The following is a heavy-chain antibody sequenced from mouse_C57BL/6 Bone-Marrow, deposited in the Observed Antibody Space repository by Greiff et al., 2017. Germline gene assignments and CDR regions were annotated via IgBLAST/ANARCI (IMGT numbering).Heavy chain of an antibody. D-gene: IGHD1-1*01. CDR3: ARADYYGSSRYFDV. CDR2: IWTGGGT. J-gene: IGHJ1*03. V-gene: IGHV2-9-1*01. Sequence: VKLVESGPGLVAPSQSLSITCTVSGFSLTSYAISWVRQPPGKGLEWLGVIWTGGGTNYNSALKSRLSISKDNSKSQVFLKMNSLQTDDTARYYCARADYYGSSRYFDVWGTGTTVTVSS. CDR1: GFSLTSYA.